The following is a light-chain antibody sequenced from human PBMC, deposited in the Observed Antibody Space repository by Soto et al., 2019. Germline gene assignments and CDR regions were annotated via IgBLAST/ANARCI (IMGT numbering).Light chain of an antibody. CDR3: QQYYTWPVT. J-gene: IGKJ4*01. CDR2: GAS. V-gene: IGKV3-15*01. CDR1: QSVSNN. Sequence: EILLARSPGTLSLSPGERATLSCRASQSVSNNYLAWYQQKPGQAPRLLISGASTGATGIPARFSGSGSGTEFTLTINSLQSEDSAVYYCQQYYTWPVTFGGGTKVDI.